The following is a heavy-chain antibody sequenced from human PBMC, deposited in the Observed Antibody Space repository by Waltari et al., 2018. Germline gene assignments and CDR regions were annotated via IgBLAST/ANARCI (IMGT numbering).Heavy chain of an antibody. V-gene: IGHV4-59*11. CDR1: GGSISSHY. J-gene: IGHJ6*03. Sequence: QVQLQESGPGLVKPSETLSLTCTVSGGSISSHYWSWIRQPPGKGLEWIGYIYDSCSTNYNPSLKRRGTISVGTAKNQFSLKLSSVTAADTAVYYCARDLGYCSGGSCYYYYYMDVWGKGTTVIV. CDR3: ARDLGYCSGGSCYYYYYMDV. D-gene: IGHD2-15*01. CDR2: IYDSCST.